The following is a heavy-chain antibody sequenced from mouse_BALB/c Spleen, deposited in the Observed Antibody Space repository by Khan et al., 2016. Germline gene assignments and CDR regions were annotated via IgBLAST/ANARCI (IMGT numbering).Heavy chain of an antibody. CDR1: GYSITSHYS. J-gene: IGHJ2*01. D-gene: IGHD3-1*01. CDR3: ATSSSCYWYYFAY. V-gene: IGHV3-1*02. Sequence: EVQLQESGPDLVKPCQSLTLTCTATGYSITSHYSWHGIRHSPGNNLEWMGYIYYSGSTNYNPSLKSRISITRDTSNNRFFLQLNTVTTEDTATYYCATSSSCYWYYFAYWGQGTTLTVSS. CDR2: IYYSGST.